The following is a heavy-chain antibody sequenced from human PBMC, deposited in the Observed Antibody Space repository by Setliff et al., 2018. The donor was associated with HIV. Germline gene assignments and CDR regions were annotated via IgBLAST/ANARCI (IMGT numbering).Heavy chain of an antibody. J-gene: IGHJ6*02. CDR1: GYTFTGYY. Sequence: ASVKVSCKASGYTFTGYYMHWVRQAPGQGLEWMGWINPNSGGTNYAQKFQGWVTMTRDTSISTAYMELSRLRSDDTAVYYCARYWVVVVPAATTHYYFGMDVWGQGTTVTVSS. CDR3: ARYWVVVVPAATTHYYFGMDV. D-gene: IGHD2-2*01. V-gene: IGHV1-2*04. CDR2: INPNSGGT.